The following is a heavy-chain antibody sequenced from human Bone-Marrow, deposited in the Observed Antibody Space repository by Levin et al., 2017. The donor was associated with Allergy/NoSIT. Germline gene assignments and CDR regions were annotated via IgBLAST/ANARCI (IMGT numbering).Heavy chain of an antibody. CDR1: GFTFSSYA. V-gene: IGHV3-23*01. CDR3: AKDGVWGSYRPIDY. CDR2: ISGSGGST. Sequence: GGSLRLSCAASGFTFSSYAMSWVRQAPGKGLEWVSAISGSGGSTYYADSVKGRFTISRDNSKNTLYLQMNSLRAEDTAVYYCAKDGVWGSYRPIDYWGQGTLVTVSS. J-gene: IGHJ4*02. D-gene: IGHD3-16*02.